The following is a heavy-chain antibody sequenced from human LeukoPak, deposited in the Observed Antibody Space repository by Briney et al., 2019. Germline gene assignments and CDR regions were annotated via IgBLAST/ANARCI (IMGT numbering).Heavy chain of an antibody. V-gene: IGHV3-23*01. D-gene: IGHD3-10*01. CDR1: GFTFSSYA. CDR2: ISDSGGTT. Sequence: PGGSLRLSCAASGFTFSSYAMSWVRQAPGKGLEWLSSISDSGGTTYYADSVKGRFTISRDSSKNTLYLQMSSLRAEDTAVYYRAKGVGSMVRGPTLYYFDYWGQGTLVTVSS. J-gene: IGHJ4*02. CDR3: AKGVGSMVRGPTLYYFDY.